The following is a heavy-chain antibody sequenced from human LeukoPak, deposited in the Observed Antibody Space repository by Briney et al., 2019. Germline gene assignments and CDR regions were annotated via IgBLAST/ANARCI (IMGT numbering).Heavy chain of an antibody. CDR2: IYYSGST. Sequence: SETLSLTCTVSGGSISRYYWSWIRQPPGKGLEWIGYIYYSGSTNYNPSLKSRVTISVDTSKNQFSLKLSSVTAADTAVYYCARGPHGSGSHLDYWGQGTLVTVSS. CDR3: ARGPHGSGSHLDY. CDR1: GGSISRYY. J-gene: IGHJ4*02. D-gene: IGHD3-10*01. V-gene: IGHV4-59*01.